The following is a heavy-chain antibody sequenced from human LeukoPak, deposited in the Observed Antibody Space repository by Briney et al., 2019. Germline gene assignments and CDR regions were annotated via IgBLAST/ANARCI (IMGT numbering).Heavy chain of an antibody. CDR3: ARDNWNYQSAFDI. D-gene: IGHD1-7*01. CDR1: GFTFSTYA. J-gene: IGHJ3*02. CDR2: TSNSGGST. V-gene: IGHV3-23*01. Sequence: GGSLRLSCAASGFTFSTYAMSWVRQAPGKGLEWASATSNSGGSTYYADSVKGRFTISRDNAKNSLYLQMNSLRAEDTAVYYCARDNWNYQSAFDIWGQGTMVTVSS.